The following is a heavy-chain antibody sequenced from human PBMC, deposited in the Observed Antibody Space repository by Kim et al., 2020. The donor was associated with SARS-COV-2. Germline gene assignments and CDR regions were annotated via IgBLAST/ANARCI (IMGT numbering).Heavy chain of an antibody. D-gene: IGHD3-22*01. CDR2: VNPNSGAT. CDR1: GYRFTDYY. Sequence: ASVKVSCKASGYRFTDYYIHWVRQAPGQGLEWMGWVNPNSGATNYAQLFQGRVTMTRDVSITTAYMELSRLTSDDTAVYFCVKYTSSYSFDSWGQGSLVTVTS. CDR3: VKYTSSYSFDS. J-gene: IGHJ4*02. V-gene: IGHV1-2*02.